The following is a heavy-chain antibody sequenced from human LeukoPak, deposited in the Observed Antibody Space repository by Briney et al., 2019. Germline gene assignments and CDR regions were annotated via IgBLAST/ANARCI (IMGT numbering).Heavy chain of an antibody. D-gene: IGHD3-9*01. CDR3: ARVAPDILTGYYTSYFDY. CDR2: ISSSSSTI. J-gene: IGHJ4*02. Sequence: GGSLRLSCAASGFTFSSYSMNWVRQAPGKGLEWVSYISSSSSTIYYADSVKGRFTISRDNSKNTLYLQMNSLRAEDTAVYYCARVAPDILTGYYTSYFDYWGQGTLVTVSS. V-gene: IGHV3-48*01. CDR1: GFTFSSYS.